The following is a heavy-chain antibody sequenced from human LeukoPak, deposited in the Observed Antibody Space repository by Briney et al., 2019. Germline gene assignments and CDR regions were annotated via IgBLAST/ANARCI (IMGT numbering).Heavy chain of an antibody. CDR2: ISYDGSNK. Sequence: PGGSLRLSCAASGFTFSSYAMHWVRQAPGKGLEWVAVISYDGSNKCYADSVKGRFTISRDNSKNTLYLQMNSLRAEDTAVYYCARGYYGGNFRYFDYWGQGTLVTVSS. V-gene: IGHV3-30*04. CDR3: ARGYYGGNFRYFDY. J-gene: IGHJ4*02. D-gene: IGHD4-23*01. CDR1: GFTFSSYA.